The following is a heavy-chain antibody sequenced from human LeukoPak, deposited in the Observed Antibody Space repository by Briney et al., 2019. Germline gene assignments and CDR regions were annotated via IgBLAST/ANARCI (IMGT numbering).Heavy chain of an antibody. D-gene: IGHD3-22*01. J-gene: IGHJ6*02. CDR1: GGSISSYY. Sequence: SETLSLTCTVSGGSISSYYWSWIRQPPGKGLEWIGHIYYSGSTNYNPSLKSRVTISVDTSKNQFSLKLSSVTAADTAVYYCARVTSGYSSPGLTSSHYYYYYYGMDVWGQGTTVTVSS. CDR2: IYYSGST. CDR3: ARVTSGYSSPGLTSSHYYYYYYGMDV. V-gene: IGHV4-59*01.